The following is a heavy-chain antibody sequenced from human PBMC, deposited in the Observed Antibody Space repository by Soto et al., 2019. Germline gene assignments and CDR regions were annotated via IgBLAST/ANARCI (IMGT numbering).Heavy chain of an antibody. V-gene: IGHV4-30-4*01. CDR3: AREHYYDSSGFDY. Sequence: SETLSLTCTVSGGSISSGDYYWSWIRQPPGKGLEWIGYIYYSGSTYYNPSLKSRVTISVDTSKNQFSLKLSSVTAADTAVYYCAREHYYDSSGFDYWGQGTLVTVSS. CDR1: GGSISSGDYY. J-gene: IGHJ4*02. CDR2: IYYSGST. D-gene: IGHD3-22*01.